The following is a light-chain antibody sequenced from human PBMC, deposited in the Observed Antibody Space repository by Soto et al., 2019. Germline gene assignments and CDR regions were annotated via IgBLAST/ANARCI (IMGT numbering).Light chain of an antibody. J-gene: IGLJ1*01. V-gene: IGLV2-8*01. Sequence: QSALTQPPSASGSPGQSITISCTGTKSDIGVYDLVSWYQHHPGKAPRLIIYEVVQRPSGVPDRFSGSKSGNTASLTVSGLQAGDEADYFCKSYAGSNTYVFGSGTKVAVL. CDR2: EVV. CDR1: KSDIGVYDL. CDR3: KSYAGSNTYV.